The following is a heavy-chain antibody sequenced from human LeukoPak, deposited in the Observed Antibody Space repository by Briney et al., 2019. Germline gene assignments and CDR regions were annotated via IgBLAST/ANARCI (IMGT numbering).Heavy chain of an antibody. J-gene: IGHJ4*02. CDR2: ISYDGSNK. Sequence: GGSLRLSCAASGFTFSSYAMHWVRQAPGKGLEWVAVISYDGSNKYYADSVKGRFTISRDNSKNTLYLQMNSLRAEDTAVYYCANHPYCSGGSCFPDYFDYWGQGTLVTVSS. D-gene: IGHD2-15*01. CDR1: GFTFSSYA. CDR3: ANHPYCSGGSCFPDYFDY. V-gene: IGHV3-30*04.